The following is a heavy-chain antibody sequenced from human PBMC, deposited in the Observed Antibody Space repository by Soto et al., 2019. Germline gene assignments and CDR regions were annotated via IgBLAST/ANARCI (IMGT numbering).Heavy chain of an antibody. Sequence: GASVKVSCKASGGTFSSYAISWVRQAPGQGLEWMGGIIPIFGTANYAQKFQGRVTITADASTSTAYMELSSLRSEDTAVYYCDLPGGTLWPPGYYYGMDVWGQGTTVTVSS. CDR3: DLPGGTLWPPGYYYGMDV. J-gene: IGHJ6*02. CDR2: IIPIFGTA. V-gene: IGHV1-69*13. D-gene: IGHD3-10*01. CDR1: GGTFSSYA.